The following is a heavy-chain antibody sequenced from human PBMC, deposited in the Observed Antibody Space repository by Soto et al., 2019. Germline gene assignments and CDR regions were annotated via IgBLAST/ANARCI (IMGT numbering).Heavy chain of an antibody. J-gene: IGHJ6*02. CDR2: IYYSGST. V-gene: IGHV4-31*03. CDR1: GGSISSVVYY. D-gene: IGHD6-6*01. Sequence: QVQLQESGPGLVKPSQTLSLTCTVSGGSISSVVYYWRWIRQHPGKGLEWIGYIYYSGSTYYNPALNSRVTISVDTSKNQFSMKLSSVTAADTAVYYCARVEGRSSSPSNYYSYGMDVWGQGTTVTVSS. CDR3: ARVEGRSSSPSNYYSYGMDV.